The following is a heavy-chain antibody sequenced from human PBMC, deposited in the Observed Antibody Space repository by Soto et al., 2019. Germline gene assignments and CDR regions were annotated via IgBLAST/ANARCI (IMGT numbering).Heavy chain of an antibody. CDR1: GFTFSSYA. D-gene: IGHD6-13*01. Sequence: GGSLRLSCAASGFTFSSYAMSWVRQAPGKGLEWVSAISGSGGSTYYADSVKGRFTISRDNSKNTLYLQMNSLRAEDTAVYYCAKGIAAAGIGEYFDYWGQGTLVTVSS. CDR3: AKGIAAAGIGEYFDY. J-gene: IGHJ4*02. CDR2: ISGSGGST. V-gene: IGHV3-23*01.